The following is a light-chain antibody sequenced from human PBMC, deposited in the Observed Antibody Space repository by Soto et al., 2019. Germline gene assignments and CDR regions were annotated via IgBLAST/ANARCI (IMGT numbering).Light chain of an antibody. V-gene: IGLV2-14*01. Sequence: QSALTQPASVSGSPGQSITISCTGTSSDIGSNNYVSWFQQRPGKAPTLIIYEVSNRPSGVSNHFSGSKSGNTASLTISGLLPEDEADYYCSSYTTTTRLFGGGTKLTV. CDR3: SSYTTTTRL. CDR2: EVS. CDR1: SSDIGSNNY. J-gene: IGLJ3*02.